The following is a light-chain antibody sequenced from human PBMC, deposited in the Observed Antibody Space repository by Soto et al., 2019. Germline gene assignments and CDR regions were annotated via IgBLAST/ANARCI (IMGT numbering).Light chain of an antibody. CDR2: KAS. CDR1: QSISTW. V-gene: IGKV1-5*03. J-gene: IGKJ1*01. Sequence: DIQMTQSPSSVSASVGDRVTIRCRASQSISTWLAWYQQKPGKAPRLLIYKASTLESGVPSRFSGSGSGTEFTLTISSLQPDDFATYYCQQYTRYWTFGQGTKVEI. CDR3: QQYTRYWT.